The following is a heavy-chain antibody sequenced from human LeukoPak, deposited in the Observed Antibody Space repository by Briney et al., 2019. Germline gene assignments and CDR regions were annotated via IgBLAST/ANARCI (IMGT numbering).Heavy chain of an antibody. J-gene: IGHJ4*02. CDR2: IMVDGSER. Sequence: GGSLRLSCAASGFTFSKTWMSWVRQAPGKGLEWVANIMVDGSERYYVDSVKGRFTISRDNAKNSLYLQMNSLRAEDTAIYYCARDWNYGFDYWGQGTLVTVSS. CDR1: GFTFSKTW. CDR3: ARDWNYGFDY. V-gene: IGHV3-7*01. D-gene: IGHD1-7*01.